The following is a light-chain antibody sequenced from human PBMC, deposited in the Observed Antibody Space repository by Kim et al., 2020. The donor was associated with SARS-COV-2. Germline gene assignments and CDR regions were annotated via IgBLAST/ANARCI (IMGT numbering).Light chain of an antibody. CDR2: NIS. CDR1: QSLLHSDGNTY. Sequence: QPASISCRFSQSLLHSDGNTYLSWLQQRPGQPPRLLIYNISNRFSGVPDRFCGSGAGTDFTLKISRVEAEDVGLYYCMQATQFPLTFGQGTKLEI. J-gene: IGKJ2*01. V-gene: IGKV2-24*01. CDR3: MQATQFPLT.